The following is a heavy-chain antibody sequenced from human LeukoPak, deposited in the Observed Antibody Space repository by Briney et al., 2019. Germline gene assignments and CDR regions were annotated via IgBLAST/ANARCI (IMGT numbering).Heavy chain of an antibody. CDR1: GFTFSSYW. CDR2: INTNGSPT. D-gene: IGHD3-10*01. Sequence: GGSLRLSCAAYGFTFSSYWMHWVRQAPGKGLVWVARINTNGSPTQYADSVKGRFTISRDNAKTTLYLQMNSLRDEDTAVYYCAGDLISGSGSLGYWGQGTLVTVSS. J-gene: IGHJ4*02. V-gene: IGHV3-74*01. CDR3: AGDLISGSGSLGY.